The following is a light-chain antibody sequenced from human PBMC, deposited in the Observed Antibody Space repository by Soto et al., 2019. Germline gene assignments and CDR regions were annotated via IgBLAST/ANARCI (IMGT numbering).Light chain of an antibody. CDR2: GAF. Sequence: EIVLTQSPGTLSLSPGERATLSCRASQSVSSSYLAWYQQKPGQAPRLLIYGAFSRATGIPDRVSGSGSGTDFTLTISRLEPEDFAVYYCQQYGRTPYTFGQGTKLEIK. CDR3: QQYGRTPYT. V-gene: IGKV3-20*01. CDR1: QSVSSSY. J-gene: IGKJ2*01.